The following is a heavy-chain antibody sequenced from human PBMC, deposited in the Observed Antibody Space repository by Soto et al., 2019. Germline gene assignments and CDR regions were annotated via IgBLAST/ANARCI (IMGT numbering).Heavy chain of an antibody. CDR3: ARDKERGGYDSDFEH. J-gene: IGHJ4*02. CDR2: ITSGNT. V-gene: IGHV3-23*01. D-gene: IGHD3-3*01. CDR1: GFAFGTYG. Sequence: VQLLESGGGLIQPGGSLRLSCAASGFAFGTYGMGWVRQAPGKGLEWVSTITSGNTYYAASVRGRFTISRDNFENTLYLQMSSLRAEDTALYYCARDKERGGYDSDFEHWGQGTLVTVSS.